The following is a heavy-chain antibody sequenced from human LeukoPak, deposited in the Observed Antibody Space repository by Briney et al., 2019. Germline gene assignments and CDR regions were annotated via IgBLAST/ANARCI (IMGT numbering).Heavy chain of an antibody. V-gene: IGHV3-21*01. CDR2: ISSSSTYI. CDR3: ARDFTFVAATGVVDY. Sequence: GSLRLSCAASGFTFSSYSMNWVRQAPGKGLEWFSSISSSSTYIYYGDSVKGRFTISRDNAKNSLYLQMNSLRAEDTAVYYCARDFTFVAATGVVDYWGQGTLVTVSS. CDR1: GFTFSSYS. D-gene: IGHD6-13*01. J-gene: IGHJ4*02.